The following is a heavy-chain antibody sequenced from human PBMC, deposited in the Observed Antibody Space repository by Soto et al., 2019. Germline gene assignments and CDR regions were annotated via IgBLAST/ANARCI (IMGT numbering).Heavy chain of an antibody. J-gene: IGHJ6*02. CDR2: IIPIFGTA. Sequence: GASVKVSCKASGGTFSSYAISWVRQAPGQGLEWMGGIIPIFGTANYAQKFQGRVTITADESTSTAYMELSSLRSEDTAVYYCARDIVVVVAATVSYYYGMDVWGQGTTVTVS. D-gene: IGHD2-15*01. CDR3: ARDIVVVVAATVSYYYGMDV. V-gene: IGHV1-69*13. CDR1: GGTFSSYA.